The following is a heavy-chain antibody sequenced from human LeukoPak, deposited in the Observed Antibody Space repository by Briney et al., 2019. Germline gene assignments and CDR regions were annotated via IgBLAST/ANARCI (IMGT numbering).Heavy chain of an antibody. V-gene: IGHV4-34*01. J-gene: IGHJ4*02. CDR3: ASGQGIFGVVHFDY. CDR2: INHSGST. Sequence: SGTLSLTCVVYGGSFSGYYWSWIRQPPGKGLEWIGEINHSGSTNYNPSLKSRLTISVDTSKNQFSLKLSSVTAADTAVYYCASGQGIFGVVHFDYWGQGTLVTVSS. CDR1: GGSFSGYY. D-gene: IGHD3-3*01.